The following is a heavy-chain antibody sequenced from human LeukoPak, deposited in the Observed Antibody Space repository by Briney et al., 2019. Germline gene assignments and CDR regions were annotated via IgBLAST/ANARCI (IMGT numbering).Heavy chain of an antibody. D-gene: IGHD1-26*01. CDR1: GGSVNSGSYY. CDR2: IYYSGST. V-gene: IGHV4-61*01. J-gene: IGHJ6*02. CDR3: ARVVPDAHYYYYGMDV. Sequence: SETLSLTCTVSGGSVNSGSYYWNWIRQPPGKGLEWIGYIYYSGSTYYNPSLKSRVTISVDTSKNQFSLKLSSVTAADTAVYYCARVVPDAHYYYYGMDVRGQGTTVTVSS.